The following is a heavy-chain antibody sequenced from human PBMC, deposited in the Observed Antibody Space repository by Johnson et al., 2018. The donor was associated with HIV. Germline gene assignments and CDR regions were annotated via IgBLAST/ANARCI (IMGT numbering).Heavy chain of an antibody. CDR1: AFTFSSND. Sequence: VQLVESGGGLVQPGGSLRLSCGASAFTFSSNDMKWVRQATGKGLEWVSVIYSGGTTYYADSVKGRFTISRDNSKNTLYLQMNSLRAEDTAVYYCGRESTGAATAFDIWGQGTMVTVSS. CDR3: GRESTGAATAFDI. D-gene: IGHD2-8*02. J-gene: IGHJ3*02. V-gene: IGHV3-66*01. CDR2: IYSGGTT.